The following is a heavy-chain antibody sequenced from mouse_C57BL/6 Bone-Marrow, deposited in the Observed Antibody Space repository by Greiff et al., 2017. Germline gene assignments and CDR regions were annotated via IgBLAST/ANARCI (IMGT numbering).Heavy chain of an antibody. CDR3: ARYGWDGDY. CDR1: GFTFTDYY. J-gene: IGHJ2*01. Sequence: DVKLVESGGGLVQPGGSLSLSCAASGFTFTDYYMSWVRQPPGKALEWLGFIRNNANGYTTEYSASVKGRFTISRDKSQSILERQMKAQRAEDSTTYYCARYGWDGDYWGQGTTLTVSS. CDR2: IRNNANGYTT. D-gene: IGHD4-1*01. V-gene: IGHV7-3*01.